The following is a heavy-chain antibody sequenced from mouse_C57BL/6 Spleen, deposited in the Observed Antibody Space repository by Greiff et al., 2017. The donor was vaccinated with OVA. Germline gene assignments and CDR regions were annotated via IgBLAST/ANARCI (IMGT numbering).Heavy chain of an antibody. CDR1: GYTFTDYE. CDR2: IDPETGGT. Sequence: VQLQQSGAELVRPGASVTLSCKASGYTFTDYEMHWVKQTPVHGLEWIGAIDPETGGTAYNQKFKGKAILTADKSSSTAYMELRSLTSEDSAVYYCTRRVYEGYAMDYWGQGTSVTVSA. D-gene: IGHD2-12*01. V-gene: IGHV1-15*01. J-gene: IGHJ4*01. CDR3: TRRVYEGYAMDY.